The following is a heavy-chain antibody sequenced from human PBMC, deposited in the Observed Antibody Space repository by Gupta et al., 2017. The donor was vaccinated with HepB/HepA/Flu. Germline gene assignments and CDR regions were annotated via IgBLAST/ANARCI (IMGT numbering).Heavy chain of an antibody. Sequence: QAQLVESGGGAVKPGRSLRLSCDGSECTFISYVLRWVRQAPGKGLEWVAVISMHEKNEYYAVSVKGRYSISRDNSENTVYLQMTSLRSEDTGVYYWARALVGDYSGGTCFSSWFDGWGQGTLVTGSA. CDR3: ARALVGDYSGGTCFSSWFDG. CDR2: ISMHEKNE. J-gene: IGHJ5*02. CDR1: ECTFISYV. V-gene: IGHV3-30*03. D-gene: IGHD2-15*01.